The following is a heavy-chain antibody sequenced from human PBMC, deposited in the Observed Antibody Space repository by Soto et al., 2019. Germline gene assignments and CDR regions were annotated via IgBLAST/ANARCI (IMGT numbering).Heavy chain of an antibody. CDR1: GFTFSSYG. J-gene: IGHJ6*01. Sequence: QVQLVESGGGVVQPGRSLRLSCAASGFTFSSYGMHWVRQAPGKGLEWVAVISYDGSNKYYADSVKGRFTISRDNSKNTLYLQMNSLRAEDTAVYYCAKERAAPYYYYGMDVW. D-gene: IGHD6-6*01. CDR2: ISYDGSNK. CDR3: AKERAAPYYYYGMDV. V-gene: IGHV3-30*18.